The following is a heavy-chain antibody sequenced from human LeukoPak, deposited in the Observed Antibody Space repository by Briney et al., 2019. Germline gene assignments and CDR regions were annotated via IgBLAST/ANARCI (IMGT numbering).Heavy chain of an antibody. V-gene: IGHV4-59*01. J-gene: IGHJ4*02. Sequence: PSETLSLTCTASGGSISSYYWSWIRQPPGKGLEWVGYIYYSGSTNYNPSLKSRVTISVDTSKNQFSLKLSSVTAADTAVYYWARDKLGYCSSTSCATRGFDYWGQGNLDTVSS. CDR1: GGSISSYY. CDR3: ARDKLGYCSSTSCATRGFDY. D-gene: IGHD2-2*01. CDR2: IYYSGST.